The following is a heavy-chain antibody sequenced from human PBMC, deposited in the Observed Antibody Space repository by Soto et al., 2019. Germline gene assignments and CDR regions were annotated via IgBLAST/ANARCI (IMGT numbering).Heavy chain of an antibody. CDR1: GFTISGYW. J-gene: IGHJ4*02. D-gene: IGHD6-19*01. V-gene: IGHV3-74*01. CDR2: IEGDGSYT. Sequence: QPGGSLRLSCVASGFTISGYWMYWVRQAPGKGLVWVSRIEGDGSYTNYADFVKGRFTVSRDNARNTLYLQMNSLRVDDTAVYYCAMTNSGWGQGTPVTVSS. CDR3: AMTNSG.